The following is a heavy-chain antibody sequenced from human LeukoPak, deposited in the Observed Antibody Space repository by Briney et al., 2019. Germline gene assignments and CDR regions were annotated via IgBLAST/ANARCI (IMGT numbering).Heavy chain of an antibody. CDR3: ARKAGYYGSGSLGPDKPIDY. D-gene: IGHD3-10*01. V-gene: IGHV3-11*01. CDR1: GFTFSDYY. Sequence: SGGSLRLSCAASGFTFSDYYMSWIRQAPGKGLEWVSYISSSGSTIYYADSVKGRFTISRDNAKNSLYLQMNSLRAEDTAVYYCARKAGYYGSGSLGPDKPIDYWGQGTLVTVSS. CDR2: ISSSGSTI. J-gene: IGHJ4*02.